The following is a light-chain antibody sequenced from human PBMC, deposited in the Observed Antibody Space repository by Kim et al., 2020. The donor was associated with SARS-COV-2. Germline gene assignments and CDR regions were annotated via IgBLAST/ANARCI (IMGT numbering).Light chain of an antibody. CDR1: NIGSKS. Sequence: APGKTARITCGENNIGSKSVHWYQQKPGQAPVLVIYYDSDRPSGIPERFSGSNSGNTATLTISRVEAGDEADYYCQVWDSSSDHWLFGGGTQLTVL. J-gene: IGLJ3*02. V-gene: IGLV3-21*04. CDR2: YDS. CDR3: QVWDSSSDHWL.